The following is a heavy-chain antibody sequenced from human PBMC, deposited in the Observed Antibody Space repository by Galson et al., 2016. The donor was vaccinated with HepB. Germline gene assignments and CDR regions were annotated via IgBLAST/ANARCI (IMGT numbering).Heavy chain of an antibody. Sequence: SLRLSCAASGFTFSNYAMHWVRQAPGKGLEWLTFISYDGLNKFYADSVRGRFIISRDNSNNTLHLLMNSPSANDTAMYFCARDLSARPLDSWGQGTLVTVSS. CDR2: ISYDGLNK. V-gene: IGHV3-30*04. J-gene: IGHJ4*02. CDR3: ARDLSARPLDS. D-gene: IGHD6-6*01. CDR1: GFTFSNYA.